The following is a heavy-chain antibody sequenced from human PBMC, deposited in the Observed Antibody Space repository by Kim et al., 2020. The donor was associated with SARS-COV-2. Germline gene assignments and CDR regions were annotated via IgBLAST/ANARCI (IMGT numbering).Heavy chain of an antibody. CDR2: ISWNSGSI. CDR3: AKDLSPYYYDSSGYYPHINYYYYYGMGV. D-gene: IGHD3-22*01. Sequence: GGSLRLSCAASGFTFDDYAMHWVRQAPGKGLEWVSGISWNSGSIGYADSVKGRFTISRDNAKNSLYLQMNSLRAEDTALYYCAKDLSPYYYDSSGYYPHINYYYYYGMGVWGQGTTVTVSS. J-gene: IGHJ6*02. CDR1: GFTFDDYA. V-gene: IGHV3-9*01.